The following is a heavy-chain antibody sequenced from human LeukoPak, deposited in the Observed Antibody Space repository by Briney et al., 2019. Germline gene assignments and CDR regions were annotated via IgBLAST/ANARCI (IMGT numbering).Heavy chain of an antibody. CDR1: GYTFTSYD. CDR3: ARRSQRNSIVVVISRHYFDY. D-gene: IGHD3-22*01. CDR2: MNPNSGNT. Sequence: ASVKVSCKASGYTFTSYDINWVRQATGQGLEWMGWMNPNSGNTGYAQKFQGRVTMTRNTSISTAYMELSSLRYEDTAEYYCARRSQRNSIVVVISRHYFDYWGKGTLVTVSS. V-gene: IGHV1-8*01. J-gene: IGHJ4*02.